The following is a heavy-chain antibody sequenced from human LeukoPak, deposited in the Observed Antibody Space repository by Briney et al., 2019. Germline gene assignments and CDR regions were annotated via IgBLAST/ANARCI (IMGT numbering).Heavy chain of an antibody. D-gene: IGHD1-26*01. J-gene: IGHJ4*02. CDR1: GFTFSSYG. V-gene: IGHV3-33*01. Sequence: HPGGSLRLSCAASGFTFSSYGMHWVRQAPGKGLEWVAVIWYDGSNKYYADSVKGRFTISRDNSKNTLYLQMNSLRAEDTAVYYCARDVWYSGSSPDYWGQGTLVTVSS. CDR3: ARDVWYSGSSPDY. CDR2: IWYDGSNK.